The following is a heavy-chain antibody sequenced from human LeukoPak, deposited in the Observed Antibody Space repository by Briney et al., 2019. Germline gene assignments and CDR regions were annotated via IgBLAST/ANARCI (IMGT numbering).Heavy chain of an antibody. CDR1: GFTFSSYA. J-gene: IGHJ3*02. CDR2: VSGSGGST. D-gene: IGHD1-1*01. Sequence: GGSLRLSCAASGFTFSSYAMSWVRQAPGKGLEWVSAVSGSGGSTYYADSVKGRFTISRDNSKNTLYLQMNSLRAEDTAVYYCAKLEGGLDAFDIWGQGTMVTVSS. V-gene: IGHV3-23*01. CDR3: AKLEGGLDAFDI.